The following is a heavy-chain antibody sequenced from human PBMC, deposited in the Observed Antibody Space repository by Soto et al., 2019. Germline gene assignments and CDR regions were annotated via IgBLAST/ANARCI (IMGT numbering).Heavy chain of an antibody. D-gene: IGHD6-13*01. CDR3: ARHVWPFAAAGSDLVYYEGCYFDY. CDR2: IYYSGST. CDR1: GGSISSSSYY. Sequence: SETLSLTCTVSGGSISSSSYYWGWIRQPPGKGLEWIGSIYYSGSTYYNPSLKSRVTISVDTSKNQFSLKLSSVTAADTAVYYCARHVWPFAAAGSDLVYYEGCYFDYWGQGTLVTVSS. J-gene: IGHJ4*02. V-gene: IGHV4-39*01.